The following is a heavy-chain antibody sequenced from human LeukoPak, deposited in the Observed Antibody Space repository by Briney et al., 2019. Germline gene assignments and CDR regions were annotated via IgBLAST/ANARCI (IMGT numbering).Heavy chain of an antibody. CDR1: GYTFTSYD. J-gene: IGHJ4*02. Sequence: AASVKVSCKASGYTFTSYDINWVRQATGQGLEWMGWMNPNSGNTDYAQKFRGRVTMTRNTSISTAYMELSSLRSEDTAVYYCARSDTAMVYFDYWGQGTLVTVSS. CDR3: ARSDTAMVYFDY. CDR2: MNPNSGNT. D-gene: IGHD5-18*01. V-gene: IGHV1-8*01.